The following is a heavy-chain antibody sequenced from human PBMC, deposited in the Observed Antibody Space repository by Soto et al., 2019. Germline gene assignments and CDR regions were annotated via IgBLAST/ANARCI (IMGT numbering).Heavy chain of an antibody. CDR1: GGTFSSYA. CDR2: IIPIFGTA. D-gene: IGHD3-3*01. CDR3: ASRRDYDFWSGPYYYGMDV. Sequence: QVQLVQSGAEVKKPGSSVKVSCKASGGTFSSYAISWVRQAPGQGLEWMGGIIPIFGTANYAQKFQGRVTITADESTSTAYMELSSLRSEDTAVYYCASRRDYDFWSGPYYYGMDVWGQGTTVTVS. V-gene: IGHV1-69*01. J-gene: IGHJ6*02.